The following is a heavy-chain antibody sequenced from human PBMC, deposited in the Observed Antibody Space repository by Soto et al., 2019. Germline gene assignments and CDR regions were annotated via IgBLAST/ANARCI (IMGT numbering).Heavy chain of an antibody. CDR2: ISSGGTYT. CDR3: PRTFVDGRAGFGP. D-gene: IGHD2-15*01. J-gene: IGHJ5*02. V-gene: IGHV3-74*01. CDR1: GFTLSTYW. Sequence: EVQLVESGGGLVQPGGSLRLSCADSGFTLSTYWMHWVRQVPGKGLVWVSRISSGGTYTNYADSVKRRFTISRDSARNTRSRQMHYLTGEATAFYYCPRTFVDGRAGFGPWGQGTLVTVSS.